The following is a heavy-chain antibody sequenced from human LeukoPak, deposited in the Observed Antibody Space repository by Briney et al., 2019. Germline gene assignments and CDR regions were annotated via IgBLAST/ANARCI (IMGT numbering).Heavy chain of an antibody. CDR3: ARAADSSSWKRYFDY. D-gene: IGHD6-13*01. J-gene: IGHJ4*02. V-gene: IGHV3-48*04. CDR2: ISSSSSTI. CDR1: GFTFSSYS. Sequence: PGGSLRLSCAASGFTFSSYSMNWVRQAPGKGLEWVSYISSSSSTIYYADSVKGRFTISRDNAKNSLYLQMNSLRAEDTAVYYCARAADSSSWKRYFDYWGQGTLVTVSS.